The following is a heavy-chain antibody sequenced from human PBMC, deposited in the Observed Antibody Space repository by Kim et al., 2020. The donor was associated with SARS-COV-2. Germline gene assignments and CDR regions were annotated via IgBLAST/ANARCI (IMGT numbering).Heavy chain of an antibody. CDR2: IYYSGST. CDR3: ARHGNSGRYFDWLLPYYFDY. V-gene: IGHV4-59*08. Sequence: SETLSLTCTVSGGSISSYYWSWIRQPPGKGLEWIGYIYYSGSTNYNPSLKSRVTISVDTSKNQFSLKLSSVTAADTAVYYCARHGNSGRYFDWLLPYYFDYWGQGTLVTVSS. D-gene: IGHD3-9*01. CDR1: GGSISSYY. J-gene: IGHJ4*02.